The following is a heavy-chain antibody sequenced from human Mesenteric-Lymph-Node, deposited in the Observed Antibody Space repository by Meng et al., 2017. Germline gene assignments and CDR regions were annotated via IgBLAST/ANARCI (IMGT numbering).Heavy chain of an antibody. J-gene: IGHJ3*02. V-gene: IGHV3-30*01. CDR1: GFTFSSYA. Sequence: GESLKISCAASGFTFSSYAMHWVRQAPGKGLEWVAVISYDGSNKYYADSVKGRFTISRDNSKNTLYLQMNSLRAEDTAVYYCARAGGGSYHPVLDAFDIWGQGTMVTVSS. CDR3: ARAGGGSYHPVLDAFDI. CDR2: ISYDGSNK. D-gene: IGHD1-26*01.